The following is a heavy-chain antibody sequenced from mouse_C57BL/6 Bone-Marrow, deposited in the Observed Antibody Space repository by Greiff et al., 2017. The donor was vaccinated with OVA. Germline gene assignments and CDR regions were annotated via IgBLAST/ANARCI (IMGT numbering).Heavy chain of an antibody. J-gene: IGHJ4*01. Sequence: QVQLQQSGAELARPGASVKLSCKASGYTFTSYGISWVKQRTGQGLEWIGEIYPRSGNTYYNEKFKGKATLTADKSSSTAYMELRSLTSEDSAVYFCARRGGRAMDYWGQGTSVTVSS. CDR3: ARRGGRAMDY. D-gene: IGHD3-3*01. CDR1: GYTFTSYG. CDR2: IYPRSGNT. V-gene: IGHV1-81*01.